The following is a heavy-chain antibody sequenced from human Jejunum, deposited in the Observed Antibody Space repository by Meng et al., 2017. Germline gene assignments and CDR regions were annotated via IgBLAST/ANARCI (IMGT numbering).Heavy chain of an antibody. CDR3: AREIEAAGHAGLDY. V-gene: IGHV1-2*06. D-gene: IGHD6-13*01. CDR1: GYTFTNYY. J-gene: IGHJ4*02. CDR2: INPNSGGT. Sequence: GQLVQSGTEVKKPGAQVKVSCKASGYTFTNYYIHWVRQAPGQGLDWMGRINPNSGGTNYAQKFQGRVTMTRDTSISTVYMELSSLRSDDTAVYYCAREIEAAGHAGLDYWGQGTLVTVSS.